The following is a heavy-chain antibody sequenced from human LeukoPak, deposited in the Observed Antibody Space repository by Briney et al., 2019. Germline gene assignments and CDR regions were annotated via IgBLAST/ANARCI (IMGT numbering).Heavy chain of an antibody. V-gene: IGHV3-23*01. J-gene: IGHJ4*02. CDR1: GFTFSSYA. Sequence: GGSLRLSCAASGFTFSSYAMSWVRQAPGKGLEWVSAISGSGGSTYYADSVKGRFTISRDNSKNTLYLQMNSLRAEDTAVYYCAKLKGQWLRLCYYFDYWGQGTLVTVSS. CDR3: AKLKGQWLRLCYYFDY. CDR2: ISGSGGST. D-gene: IGHD5-12*01.